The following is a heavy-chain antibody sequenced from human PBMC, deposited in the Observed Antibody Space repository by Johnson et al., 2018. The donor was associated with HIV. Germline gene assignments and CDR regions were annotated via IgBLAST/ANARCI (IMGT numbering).Heavy chain of an antibody. CDR1: GFTFSSYG. J-gene: IGHJ3*02. Sequence: QVQLVESGGGVVQPGRSLRLSCAASGFTFSSYGMHWVRQAPGKGLEWLAVISYDGSNKYYADSVKGRFTISRDNSKNTLYLQRNSLRAEDTAVYYCARGDYHDSSGYFSDAFDIWGQGTMVTVSS. CDR3: ARGDYHDSSGYFSDAFDI. V-gene: IGHV3-30*03. CDR2: ISYDGSNK. D-gene: IGHD3-22*01.